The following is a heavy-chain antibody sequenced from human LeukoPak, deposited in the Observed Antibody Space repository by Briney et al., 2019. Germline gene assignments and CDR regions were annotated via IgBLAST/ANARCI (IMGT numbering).Heavy chain of an antibody. J-gene: IGHJ3*02. D-gene: IGHD3-22*01. CDR1: GFTFDDYA. CDR2: ISWDSGSI. CDR3: AKAGFTMTSNDAFDI. Sequence: GGSLRLSCAASGFTFDDYAMHWVRQAPGKGLEWVSGISWDSGSIGYADSVKGRFTISRDNAKNSLYLQMNSLRAEDTALYYCAKAGFTMTSNDAFDIWGQGTMVTVSS. V-gene: IGHV3-9*01.